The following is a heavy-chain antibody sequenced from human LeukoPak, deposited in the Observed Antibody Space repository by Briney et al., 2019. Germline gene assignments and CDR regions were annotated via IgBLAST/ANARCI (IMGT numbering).Heavy chain of an antibody. CDR1: GFTFSRYA. CDR2: ISYSGDST. V-gene: IGHV3-23*01. Sequence: GGSLRLSCAASGFTFSRYAMSWLRQAPGKGLEWVSAISYSGDSTYYADSVKGRFTISRDNSKNTLFLQMNSLRAEDTALYYCASRNYYFDYWGQGTLVTVSS. CDR3: ASRNYYFDY. J-gene: IGHJ4*02. D-gene: IGHD1-7*01.